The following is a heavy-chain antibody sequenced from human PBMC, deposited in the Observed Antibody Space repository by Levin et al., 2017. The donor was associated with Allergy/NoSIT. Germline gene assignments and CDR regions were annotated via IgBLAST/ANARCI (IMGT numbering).Heavy chain of an antibody. CDR2: INHSGST. CDR1: GGSFSGYY. V-gene: IGHV4-34*01. D-gene: IGHD2-15*01. Sequence: SETLSLTCAVYGGSFSGYYWSWIRQPPGKGLEWIGEINHSGSTNYNPSLKSRVTISVDTSKNQFSLKLSSVTAADTAVYYCASHDCSGGSCYSHFPPYHFYWGQGTLVTVSS. J-gene: IGHJ4*02. CDR3: ASHDCSGGSCYSHFPPYHFY.